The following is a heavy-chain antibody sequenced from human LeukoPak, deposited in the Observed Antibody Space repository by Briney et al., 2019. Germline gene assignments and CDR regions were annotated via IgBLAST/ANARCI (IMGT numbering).Heavy chain of an antibody. CDR3: ARDRGRSGAKYYGSGDFDY. J-gene: IGHJ4*02. CDR1: RGSIGRGGYS. Sequence: PSQTLSLTCTVSRGSIGRGGYSWNWLRQTPGKGLEWIGYISHTGSTSYNPSLKSRVTISVDTSKNQFSLKLSSVTAADTAVYYCARDRGRSGAKYYGSGDFDYWGQGTLATVSS. CDR2: ISHTGST. V-gene: IGHV4-30-2*01. D-gene: IGHD3-10*01.